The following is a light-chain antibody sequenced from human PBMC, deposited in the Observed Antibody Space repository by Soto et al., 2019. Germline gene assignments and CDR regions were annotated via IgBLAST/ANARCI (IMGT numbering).Light chain of an antibody. CDR2: DND. J-gene: IGLJ1*01. V-gene: IGLV1-51*01. Sequence: QSVLTRPPSVYAAPGQQVTISCSGSSSNIGDNYVSWYQHLPGTAPKLVVYDNDRRPSGIPGRFSGSKSGTSATLVITGLQTGDEADYYCGTWDDRLDGNYVFGTGTKVTVL. CDR1: SSNIGDNY. CDR3: GTWDDRLDGNYV.